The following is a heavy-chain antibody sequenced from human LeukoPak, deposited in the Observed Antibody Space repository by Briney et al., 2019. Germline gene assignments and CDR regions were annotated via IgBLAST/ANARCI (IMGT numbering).Heavy chain of an antibody. CDR3: ARGEDNADEYLREDY. CDR2: IYSGGST. Sequence: GGSLRLSCAASGSTVSSNYMSWVRQAPGKGLEWVSVIYSGGSTYYADSVKGRFTISRDNAKNSLYLQMNRVGAEDTAVYYCARGEDNADEYLREDYWGQGILVTVSS. V-gene: IGHV3-53*01. D-gene: IGHD3-16*01. CDR1: GSTVSSNY. J-gene: IGHJ4*02.